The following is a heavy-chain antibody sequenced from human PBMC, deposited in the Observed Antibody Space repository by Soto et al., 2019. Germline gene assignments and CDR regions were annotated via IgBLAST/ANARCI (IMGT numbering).Heavy chain of an antibody. D-gene: IGHD5-18*01. CDR3: ARGTATALTPWGY. J-gene: IGHJ4*02. CDR2: IKQDGSEK. V-gene: IGHV3-7*03. Sequence: SLXRFCSASVFTFSSYWMSCVRQSPGKGLEWVADIKQDGSEKYYVDSVKGRFTISRDNAKNSLYLQMNSLRAEDTAVYYCARGTATALTPWGYWGQGTLVTVSS. CDR1: VFTFSSYW.